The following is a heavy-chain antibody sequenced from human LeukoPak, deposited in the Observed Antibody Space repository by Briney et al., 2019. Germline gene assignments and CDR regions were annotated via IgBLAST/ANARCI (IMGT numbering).Heavy chain of an antibody. CDR2: VYTTGST. V-gene: IGHV4-61*02. Sequence: PSETLSLTCTVSGGSISSGYYYWSWVRQPAGKGLELIGRVYTTGSTNYNPSLKSRVTISIDTSKNQFSLKLSSVTAADTAVYYCARAGTVTTGECDSWGQGTLVTVSS. D-gene: IGHD4-17*01. CDR3: ARAGTVTTGECDS. J-gene: IGHJ4*02. CDR1: GGSISSGYYY.